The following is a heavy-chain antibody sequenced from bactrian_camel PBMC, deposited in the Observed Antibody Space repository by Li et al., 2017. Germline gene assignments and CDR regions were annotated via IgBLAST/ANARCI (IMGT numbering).Heavy chain of an antibody. CDR3: GTGGVWWEVKYNY. CDR1: GFTFDDSD. D-gene: IGHD3*01. Sequence: HVQLVESGGGLVQSGGSLLLSCSASGFTFDDSDMGWYRQAPGNECELVSTISSDGSTFYAESVKGRFTISRDDAKNTLVLQMNSLKTEDTAVYYCGTGGVWWEVKYNYWGQGTQVTVS. CDR2: ISSDGST. J-gene: IGHJ4*01. V-gene: IGHV3S55*01.